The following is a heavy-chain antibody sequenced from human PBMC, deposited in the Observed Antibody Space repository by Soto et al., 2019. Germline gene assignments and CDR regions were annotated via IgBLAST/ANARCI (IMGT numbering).Heavy chain of an antibody. V-gene: IGHV4-31*03. CDR2: IYYSGST. CDR3: ARGGSNNWFDP. CDR1: GGSISSGGYY. J-gene: IGHJ5*02. Sequence: SETLSLTCTVSGGSISSGGYYWSWIRQHPGKGLEWIEYIYYSGSTYYNPSLKSRVTISVDTSKNQFSLKLSSVTAADTAVYYCARGGSNNWFDPWGQGTLVTVSS.